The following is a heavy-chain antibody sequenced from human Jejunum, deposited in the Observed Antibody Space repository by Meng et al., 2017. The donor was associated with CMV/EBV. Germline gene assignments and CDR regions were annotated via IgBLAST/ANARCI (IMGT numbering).Heavy chain of an antibody. J-gene: IGHJ4*02. Sequence: SWAASGFTLSSDWMHWVRPAPGKGLLWVSRISTDGNSATYADSVKGRFTISRDNAKNTLYLQMSNLRAEDTAVYYCAAGFNRADYWGQGTRGTVSS. D-gene: IGHD1-14*01. CDR3: AAGFNRADY. CDR2: ISTDGNSA. CDR1: GFTLSSDW. V-gene: IGHV3-74*01.